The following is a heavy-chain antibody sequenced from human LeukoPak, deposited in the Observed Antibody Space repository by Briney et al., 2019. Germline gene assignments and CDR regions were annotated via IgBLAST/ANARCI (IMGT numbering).Heavy chain of an antibody. CDR1: GFTFSSYA. CDR2: ISGSGGST. J-gene: IGHJ6*02. V-gene: IGHV3-23*01. D-gene: IGHD3-9*01. CDR3: AKDITIFSYYYYGMDV. Sequence: PGGSLRLSCAASGFTFSSYAMSWVRQAPGKGLEWVSAISGSGGSTYYADSVKGRFTISRDNSKNTLYLQMNSLRAEDTAVYYCAKDITIFSYYYYGMDVWGQGTTVTVSS.